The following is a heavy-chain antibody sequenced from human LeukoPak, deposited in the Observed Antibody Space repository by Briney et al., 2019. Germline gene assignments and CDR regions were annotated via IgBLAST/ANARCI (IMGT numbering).Heavy chain of an antibody. V-gene: IGHV4-38-2*02. CDR2: IYYSGST. D-gene: IGHD2-21*01. CDR3: ARHINRSFDY. Sequence: SETLSLTCTVSGYSISSGYYWGWIRQPPGKGLEWIGSIYYSGSTYYNPSLKSRVTISVDTSKNQFSLKLSSVTAADTAVYYCARHINRSFDYWGQGTLVTVSS. J-gene: IGHJ4*02. CDR1: GYSISSGYY.